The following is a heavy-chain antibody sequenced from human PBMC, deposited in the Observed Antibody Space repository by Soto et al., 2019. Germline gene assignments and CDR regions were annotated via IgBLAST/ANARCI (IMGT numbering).Heavy chain of an antibody. J-gene: IGHJ5*02. CDR1: VGSFQRYY. CDR3: ASSVGDIGVVVAATGWFDP. Sequence: ETLALTYAVYVGSFQRYYWICIRQPPGKGLEWVGEINHSRITNYNPALPSRGTLSIYTSKHQFSLKLGPVTAADTPLYYCASSVGDIGVVVAATGWFDPWGQGTLVTVSS. D-gene: IGHD2-15*01. V-gene: IGHV4-34*01. CDR2: INHSRIT.